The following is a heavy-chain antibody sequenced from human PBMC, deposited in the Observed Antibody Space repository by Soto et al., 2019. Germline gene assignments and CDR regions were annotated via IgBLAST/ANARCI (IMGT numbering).Heavy chain of an antibody. CDR3: AQASMGTTKGKYYFDC. Sequence: EVQLLESGGGLVQPGGSLRLSCAASGFSCSSYAMSWVRQAPGKGLEWVSAISGSGGNTYYADSVKGRFTISRDSSKNTLYLQMNSLRAEDTAIYYCAQASMGTTKGKYYFDCWGQGTLVTASS. J-gene: IGHJ4*02. D-gene: IGHD4-17*01. CDR1: GFSCSSYA. CDR2: ISGSGGNT. V-gene: IGHV3-23*01.